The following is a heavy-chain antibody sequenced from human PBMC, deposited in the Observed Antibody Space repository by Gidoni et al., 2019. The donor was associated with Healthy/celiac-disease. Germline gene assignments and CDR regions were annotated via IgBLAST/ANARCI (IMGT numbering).Heavy chain of an antibody. J-gene: IGHJ4*02. V-gene: IGHV1-3*01. D-gene: IGHD3-16*02. CDR1: GYTFTSYA. Sequence: QVQLVQSGAEVKKPGASVKVSCKASGYTFTSYAMHWVRQAPGQRLEWMGWINAGNGNTKYSQKFQGRVTITRDTSASTAYMELSSLRSEDTAVYYCARGNRMITFGGVIVQQRVFDYWGQGTLVTVSS. CDR3: ARGNRMITFGGVIVQQRVFDY. CDR2: INAGNGNT.